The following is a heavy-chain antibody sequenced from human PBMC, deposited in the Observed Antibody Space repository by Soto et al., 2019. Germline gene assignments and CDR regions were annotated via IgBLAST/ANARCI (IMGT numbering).Heavy chain of an antibody. J-gene: IGHJ5*02. CDR2: IYYSGRT. V-gene: IGHV4-31*03. CDR1: GVSISSGGYY. D-gene: IGHD1-1*01. Sequence: SETLSLTCTVSGVSISSGGYYWSWIRQHPGKGLEWIGNIYYSGRTYYNPSLKSRVILSVDTSKNHSSLTLRSVTAADSAMHYCARRQLVEDMNWFDPWGQGTLVTVSS. CDR3: ARRQLVEDMNWFDP.